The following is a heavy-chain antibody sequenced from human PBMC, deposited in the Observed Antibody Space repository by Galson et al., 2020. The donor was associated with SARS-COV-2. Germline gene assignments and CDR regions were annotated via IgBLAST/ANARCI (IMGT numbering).Heavy chain of an antibody. J-gene: IGHJ6*03. V-gene: IGHV3-33*01. CDR3: ARDGGRYYCMDV. D-gene: IGHD1-26*01. Sequence: GGSLRLSCAASGFTFSGYGMHWVRQAPGKGLEWVAVIWYDGSNKYYADSVTGRFTISRDNSKNTLYLQMNSLRAEDTALYYCARDGGRYYCMDVWGSGTTVTISS. CDR2: IWYDGSNK. CDR1: GFTFSGYG.